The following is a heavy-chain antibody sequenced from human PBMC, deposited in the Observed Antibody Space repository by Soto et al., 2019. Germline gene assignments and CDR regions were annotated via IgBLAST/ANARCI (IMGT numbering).Heavy chain of an antibody. Sequence: GGSLRLSCAASGFTFSSYAIHWVRQAPGKGLEWVAVIWYDGSNNRYADSVKGRFTISRDNSKNTAYLQMNSLRAEDTAVYYCARGYGCSWGQGTLVTVSS. CDR1: GFTFSSYA. J-gene: IGHJ4*02. D-gene: IGHD5-18*01. CDR2: IWYDGSNN. V-gene: IGHV3-33*01. CDR3: ARGYGCS.